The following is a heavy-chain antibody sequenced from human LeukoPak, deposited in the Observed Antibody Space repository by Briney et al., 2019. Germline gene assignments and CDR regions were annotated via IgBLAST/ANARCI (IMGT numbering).Heavy chain of an antibody. CDR1: GFTFSSYW. CDR3: TRDATDYYYYYMDV. D-gene: IGHD2-15*01. CDR2: INSDGSST. J-gene: IGHJ6*03. V-gene: IGHV3-74*01. Sequence: GGSLRLSCAASGFTFSSYWMHWVRQAPGKGLVWVSRINSDGSSTSYADSVKGRFTISRDNAKNTLYLQMNSLRAEDTAVYYCTRDATDYYYYYMDVWGKGTTVTVSS.